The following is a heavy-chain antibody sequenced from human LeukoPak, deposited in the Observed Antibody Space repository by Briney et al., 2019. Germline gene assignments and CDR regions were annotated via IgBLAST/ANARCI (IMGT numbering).Heavy chain of an antibody. CDR3: ARDRRRYYYDSSGTNIDY. J-gene: IGHJ4*02. V-gene: IGHV3-23*01. CDR1: GFTFNNHA. D-gene: IGHD3-22*01. Sequence: GGSLRLSCAASGFTFNNHAMSWVRQAPGKGLEWVSAISGGGGSTYYADSVKGRFTISRDNSNNTLYLQMNSLRGEDTAVYYCARDRRRYYYDSSGTNIDYWGQGTLVTVSS. CDR2: ISGGGGST.